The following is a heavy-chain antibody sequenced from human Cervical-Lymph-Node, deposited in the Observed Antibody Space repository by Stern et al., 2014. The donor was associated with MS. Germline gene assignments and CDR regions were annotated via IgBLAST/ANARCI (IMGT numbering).Heavy chain of an antibody. CDR2: ISTYTGRT. Sequence: VQLVQSGAEVKKPGASVKVSCKPTGYTFTNYGISWVRQAPGQGLEWMGWISTYTGRTNDAQKLQGRLTMTRDTSTSTAYMDLRSLTSDDTAVYYCARRSGSYSFDYWGQGTLVTVSS. CDR1: GYTFTNYG. CDR3: ARRSGSYSFDY. J-gene: IGHJ4*02. V-gene: IGHV1-18*01. D-gene: IGHD1-26*01.